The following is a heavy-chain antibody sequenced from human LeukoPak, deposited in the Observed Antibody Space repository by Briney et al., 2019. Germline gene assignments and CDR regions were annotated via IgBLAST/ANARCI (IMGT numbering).Heavy chain of an antibody. CDR3: ARAIAVAGTFAFDY. CDR1: GGSISSYY. Sequence: PSETLSFTCTVSGGSISSYYWSWIRLPPGKGLEWIGYIYYSGSTNYSPSLKSRVTVSVDTSENRFSLKLSSVTAADTAVYYCARAIAVAGTFAFDYWGQGTLVTVSS. V-gene: IGHV4-59*01. D-gene: IGHD6-19*01. J-gene: IGHJ4*02. CDR2: IYYSGST.